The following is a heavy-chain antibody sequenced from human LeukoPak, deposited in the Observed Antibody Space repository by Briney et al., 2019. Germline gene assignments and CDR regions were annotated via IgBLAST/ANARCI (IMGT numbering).Heavy chain of an antibody. D-gene: IGHD6-19*01. Sequence: GRSLRLSCAASGFTFSSYAMHWVRQAPGKGLEWVAVISYDGSNKYYADSVKGRFTISRDNSKNTLYLQMNSLRAEDTAVYYCANGDSGWPLYFDYWGQGTLVTVSS. J-gene: IGHJ4*02. CDR2: ISYDGSNK. CDR3: ANGDSGWPLYFDY. V-gene: IGHV3-30-3*01. CDR1: GFTFSSYA.